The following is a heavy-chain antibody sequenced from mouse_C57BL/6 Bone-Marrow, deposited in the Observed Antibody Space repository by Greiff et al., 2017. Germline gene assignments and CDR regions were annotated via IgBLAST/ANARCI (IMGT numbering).Heavy chain of an antibody. CDR3: AIGLLSRDY. CDR1: GYTFTSYW. D-gene: IGHD2-10*01. CDR2: IDPSASYT. Sequence: QVQLQQPGAELVMPGASVKLSCKASGYTFTSYWMHWVKQRPGQGLAWIGRIDPSASYTNSNQKFKGKSTLTVDKSSSTAYMQLSGLTSGDSAVXYSAIGLLSRDYWGQGTSVTVSA. J-gene: IGHJ4*01. V-gene: IGHV1-69*01.